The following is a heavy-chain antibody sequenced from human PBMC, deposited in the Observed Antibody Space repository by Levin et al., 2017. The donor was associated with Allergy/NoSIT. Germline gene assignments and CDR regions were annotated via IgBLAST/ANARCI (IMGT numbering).Heavy chain of an antibody. V-gene: IGHV3-43D*03. Sequence: PGGSLRLSCAASGFTFDDYAMHWVRQAPGKGLEWVSLISWDGGSTYYADSVKGRFTISRDNSKNSLYLQMNSLRAEDTALYYCAKDEAYGADSYFIDYWGQGTLVTVSS. CDR2: ISWDGGST. D-gene: IGHD1-26*01. CDR1: GFTFDDYA. J-gene: IGHJ4*02. CDR3: AKDEAYGADSYFIDY.